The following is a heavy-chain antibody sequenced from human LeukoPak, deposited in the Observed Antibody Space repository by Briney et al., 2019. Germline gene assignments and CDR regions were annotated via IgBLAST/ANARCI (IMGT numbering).Heavy chain of an antibody. V-gene: IGHV1-18*01. CDR2: ISAYNANT. J-gene: IGHJ4*02. Sequence: ASVKVSCKASGYTFTSYGISWVRQAPGQGLEWMGWISAYNANTNYAQKLQGRVTMTTDTSTSTAYMELRSLRSDDTAVYYCARAVPGVEFFDYWGQGTLVTVSS. CDR1: GYTFTSYG. D-gene: IGHD2-2*01. CDR3: ARAVPGVEFFDY.